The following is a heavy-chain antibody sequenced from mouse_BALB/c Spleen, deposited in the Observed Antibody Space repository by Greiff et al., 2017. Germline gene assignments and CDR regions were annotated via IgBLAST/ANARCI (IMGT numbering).Heavy chain of an antibody. V-gene: IGHV4-1*02. CDR3: ARGGIYYDYDEGYFDV. Sequence: EVQLQQSGGGLVQPGGSLKLSCAASGFDFSRYWMSWVRQAPGKGLEWIGEINPDSSTINYTPSLKDKFIISRDNAKNTLYLQMSKVRSEDTALYYCARGGIYYDYDEGYFDVWGAGTTVTVSS. J-gene: IGHJ1*01. D-gene: IGHD2-4*01. CDR1: GFDFSRYW. CDR2: INPDSSTI.